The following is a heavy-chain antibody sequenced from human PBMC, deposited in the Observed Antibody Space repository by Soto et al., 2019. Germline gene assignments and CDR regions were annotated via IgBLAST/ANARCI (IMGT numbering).Heavy chain of an antibody. V-gene: IGHV4-59*01. J-gene: IGHJ6*02. D-gene: IGHD6-13*01. Sequence: QVQLQESGPGLVNPSETLSLTCTVSGGSISRFYWSWIRQSPGKGLDLIGYIYHSGSISYNPSLKSRVTTSIATSKSQLSLKLTSVTAADTAVYYCARNTITATADVVYFYYGMDVWGQGTTVTVSS. CDR1: GGSISRFY. CDR3: ARNTITATADVVYFYYGMDV. CDR2: IYHSGSI.